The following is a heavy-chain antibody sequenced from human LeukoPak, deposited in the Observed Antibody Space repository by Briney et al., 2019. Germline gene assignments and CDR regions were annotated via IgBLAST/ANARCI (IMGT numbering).Heavy chain of an antibody. CDR2: ISSSSSYI. J-gene: IGHJ3*02. V-gene: IGHV3-21*01. Sequence: GGSLRLSCAAAGFTFSSYSMNWVRQAPGKGLEWVSSISSSSSYIYYADSVKGRFTISRDNAKNSLYLQMNSLRAEDTAVYYCARRVAARPIAFDICGQGTMVTVSS. CDR3: ARRVAARPIAFDI. CDR1: GFTFSSYS. D-gene: IGHD6-6*01.